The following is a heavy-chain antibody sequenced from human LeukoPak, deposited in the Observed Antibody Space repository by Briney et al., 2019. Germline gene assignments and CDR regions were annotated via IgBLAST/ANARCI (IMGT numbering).Heavy chain of an antibody. J-gene: IGHJ4*02. D-gene: IGHD4-11*01. CDR1: GFMFTTNA. CDR2: ISSSGNHI. Sequence: GGSLRLSCTASGFMFTTNAMSWVRQAPGKGLEWVSSISSSGNHIDYADSVKGRFTISRDKAKNSLYLQMDSLRAEDTAVYYCTRAWADYLFDHWGQGTLVTVSS. CDR3: TRAWADYLFDH. V-gene: IGHV3-21*01.